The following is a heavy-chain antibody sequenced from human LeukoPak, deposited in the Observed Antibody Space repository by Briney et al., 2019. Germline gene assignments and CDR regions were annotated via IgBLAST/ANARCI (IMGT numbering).Heavy chain of an antibody. Sequence: SETLSLTCGVYGGSYSDYYWSWIRQPPGKGLERIGEINHSGITNYNPSLKSRVTISLDTPKNQFSLKLSSVTAADTAVYARKGGGQLVNTRRWFDPWGQGTLVTVSS. CDR3: KGGGQLVNTRRWFDP. D-gene: IGHD6-6*01. CDR2: INHSGIT. CDR1: GGSYSDYY. V-gene: IGHV4-34*01. J-gene: IGHJ5*02.